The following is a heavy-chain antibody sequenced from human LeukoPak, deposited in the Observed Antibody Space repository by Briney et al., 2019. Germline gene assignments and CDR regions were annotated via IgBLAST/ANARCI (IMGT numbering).Heavy chain of an antibody. D-gene: IGHD3-10*01. V-gene: IGHV4-61*05. CDR2: IYYSGST. Sequence: SETLSLTCTVSGGSISSNNYYWGWIQQPPGKGLEWIGYIYYSGSTNYNPSLKSRVTISVDTSKNQFSLKLSSVTAADTAVYYCARGGLRGVISEFDYWGQGALVTVSS. J-gene: IGHJ4*02. CDR1: GGSISSNNYY. CDR3: ARGGLRGVISEFDY.